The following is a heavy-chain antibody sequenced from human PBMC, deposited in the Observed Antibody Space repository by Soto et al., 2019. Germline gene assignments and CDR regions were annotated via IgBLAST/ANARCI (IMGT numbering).Heavy chain of an antibody. D-gene: IGHD5-18*01. CDR2: IKSKTDGGTT. CDR1: GFTFSNAW. Sequence: EVQLVESGGGLVKPGGSLRLSCAASGFTFSNAWMSWVRQAPGKGLEWVGRIKSKTDGGTTDYAAPVKGRFTISRDDSKNTLYLQMNSLKTEDTAVYYCTTYRAKVDTAMVWVPLNDAFDIWGQGTMVTVSS. J-gene: IGHJ3*02. CDR3: TTYRAKVDTAMVWVPLNDAFDI. V-gene: IGHV3-15*01.